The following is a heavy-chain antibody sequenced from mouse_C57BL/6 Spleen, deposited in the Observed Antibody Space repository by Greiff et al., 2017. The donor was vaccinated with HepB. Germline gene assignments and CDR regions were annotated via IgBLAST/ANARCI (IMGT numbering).Heavy chain of an antibody. CDR2: IDPSDSYT. D-gene: IGHD1-1*01. J-gene: IGHJ4*01. CDR3: ATTVVARSYAMDY. V-gene: IGHV1-69*01. CDR1: GYTFTSYW. Sequence: VQLQQSGAELVMPGASVKLSCKASGYTFTSYWMHWVKQRPGQGLEWIGEIDPSDSYTNYNQKFKGKSTLTVDKSSSTAYMQLSSLTSEDSAVYYCATTVVARSYAMDYWGQGTSVTVSS.